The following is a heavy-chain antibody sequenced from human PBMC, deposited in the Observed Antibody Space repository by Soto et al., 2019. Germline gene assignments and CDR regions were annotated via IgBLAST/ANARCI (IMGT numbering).Heavy chain of an antibody. J-gene: IGHJ3*02. CDR3: ARHGRWLDLDS. Sequence: QVQLQESGPGLVKPSETLSLTCTVSGGSISSYYWSWIRQPPGKGLEWIGSIYYSGRTNYNPSLNCRVTISADTSKNQFSLKPTSVSAADTAGSYCARHGRWLDLDSWGQGKMVTVSS. D-gene: IGHD5-12*01. CDR2: IYYSGRT. V-gene: IGHV4-59*08. CDR1: GGSISSYY.